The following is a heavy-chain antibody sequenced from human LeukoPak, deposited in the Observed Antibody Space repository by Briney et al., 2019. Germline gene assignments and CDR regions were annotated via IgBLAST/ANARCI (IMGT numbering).Heavy chain of an antibody. CDR1: GGSFSGYY. J-gene: IGHJ4*02. V-gene: IGHV4-34*01. CDR3: ARGRYGDYERYFDY. Sequence: PSETLSLTCAVYGGSFSGYYWSWIRQPPGKGLEWIGEINHSGSTNYNPSLKSRVTISVDTSKNQFSLKLSSVTAADTAVYYCARGRYGDYERYFDYWGQGTLVTVSS. D-gene: IGHD4-17*01. CDR2: INHSGST.